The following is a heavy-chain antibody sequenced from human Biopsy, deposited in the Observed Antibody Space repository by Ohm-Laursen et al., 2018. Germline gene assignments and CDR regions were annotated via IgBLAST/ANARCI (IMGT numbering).Heavy chain of an antibody. CDR2: IYPNSGDT. D-gene: IGHD3-3*01. J-gene: IGHJ4*02. V-gene: IGHV1-2*02. CDR3: ARDLLEWSLPS. CDR1: GDAFLSYY. Sequence: ASVKVSCKASGDAFLSYYLHWVRQAPGQGLEWMGSIYPNSGDTDFAQKFQGRVSMTRDTSVSTAYLELSSLRSDDTAIYYCARDLLEWSLPSWGQGTLVTVSS.